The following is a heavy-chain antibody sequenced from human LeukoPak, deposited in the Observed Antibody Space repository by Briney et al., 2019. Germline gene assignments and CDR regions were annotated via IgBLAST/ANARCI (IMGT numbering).Heavy chain of an antibody. CDR3: ARDYRRTTSYYFDY. CDR2: ISYDGSNK. CDR1: GFTFSSYA. V-gene: IGHV3-30-3*01. Sequence: GGSLRLSCSASGFTFSSYAMHWVRHAPGKGLEWVAVISYDGSNKYYADSVKGRFTISRDNSKNTLYLQMNSLRAEDTAVYYCARDYRRTTSYYFDYWGQGTLVTVSS. J-gene: IGHJ4*02. D-gene: IGHD1-1*01.